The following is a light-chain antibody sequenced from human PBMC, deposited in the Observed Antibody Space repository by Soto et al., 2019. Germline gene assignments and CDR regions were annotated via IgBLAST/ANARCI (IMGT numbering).Light chain of an antibody. CDR3: QQYNNWPPLT. V-gene: IGKV3-15*01. CDR1: QSVSSN. Sequence: EIVMTQSPATLSVSPGVRATLSCRASQSVSSNLAWYQQKPGQAPRLLIYGASTRATGIPASFSGSGSGTEFILTISSLQSEDFAVYYCQQYNNWPPLTFGGGTKVEIK. J-gene: IGKJ4*01. CDR2: GAS.